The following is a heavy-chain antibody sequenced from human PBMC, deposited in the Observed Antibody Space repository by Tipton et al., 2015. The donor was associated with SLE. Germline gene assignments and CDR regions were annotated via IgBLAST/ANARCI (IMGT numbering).Heavy chain of an antibody. CDR2: IYYSGST. J-gene: IGHJ6*03. V-gene: IGHV4-38-2*01. CDR3: ARVPTQGYYYYMDV. CDR1: GYSISSGYY. Sequence: TLSLTCAVSGYSISSGYYWGWIRQPPGKGLEWIGSIYYSGSTYYNPSLKSRVTISVDTSKNQFSLKLSSVTAADTAVYYCARVPTQGYYYYMDVWGKGTTVTVSS.